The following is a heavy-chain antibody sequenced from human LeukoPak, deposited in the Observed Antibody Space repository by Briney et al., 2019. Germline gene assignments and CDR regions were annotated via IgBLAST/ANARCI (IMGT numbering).Heavy chain of an antibody. Sequence: PSETLSLTCTVSGDSISGSNYHWGRIRQPPGKGLEWLGTVHHTGRAFYNPSLRGRTTVSVDTSKNQFSLKLTSVTAADTAVYYCAREPDAWGQGTLVTVSS. V-gene: IGHV4-39*07. CDR2: VHHTGRA. CDR3: AREPDA. J-gene: IGHJ5*02. CDR1: GDSISGSNYH.